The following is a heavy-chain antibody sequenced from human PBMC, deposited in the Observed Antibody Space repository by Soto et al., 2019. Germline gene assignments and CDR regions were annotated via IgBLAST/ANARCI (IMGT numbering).Heavy chain of an antibody. CDR3: ARASCISTICYGKFWYYYGMSV. V-gene: IGHV3-21*01. D-gene: IGHD2-2*01. CDR1: EFTFSSYS. Sequence: GGSLRLSCVASEFTFSSYSMNWVRQAPGKGLEWVSSISSSDTYIYYADSVKGRFTISRDNAKKSLYLQMNSLRAEDTAVYYCARASCISTICYGKFWYYYGMSVWGQGTTVPVS. J-gene: IGHJ6*02. CDR2: ISSSDTYI.